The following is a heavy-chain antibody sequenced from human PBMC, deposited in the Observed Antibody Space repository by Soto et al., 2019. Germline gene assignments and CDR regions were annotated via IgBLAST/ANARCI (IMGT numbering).Heavy chain of an antibody. CDR1: GGSINGYY. CDR3: ARSGYSSGWYDY. J-gene: IGHJ4*02. D-gene: IGHD6-19*01. Sequence: PSETLSLTCTVSGGSINGYYWNWIRQPPGKGLEWIGYIYYSGSTNYNPSLKSRVTISVDTSKNQFSLKLSSVTAADTAVYYCARSGYSSGWYDYWGQGTLVTVSS. CDR2: IYYSGST. V-gene: IGHV4-59*08.